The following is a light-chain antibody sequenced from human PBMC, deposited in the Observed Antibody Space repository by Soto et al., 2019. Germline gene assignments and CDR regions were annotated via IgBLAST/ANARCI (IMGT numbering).Light chain of an antibody. Sequence: EILMTQSPATLSVAAGERATLSFRASQSVSSYLAWYQQKAGQAPRLLIYDASNRATGIPARFSGSGSGTDFNLTISSLEPEDFAVYYCQQRTNWITFGGGTKVDIK. CDR3: QQRTNWIT. CDR2: DAS. CDR1: QSVSSY. V-gene: IGKV3-11*01. J-gene: IGKJ4*01.